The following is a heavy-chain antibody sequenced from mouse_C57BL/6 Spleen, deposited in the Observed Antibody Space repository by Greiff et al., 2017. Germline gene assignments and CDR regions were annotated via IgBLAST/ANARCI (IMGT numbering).Heavy chain of an antibody. V-gene: IGHV1-69*01. CDR3: ARYSGTTGYGFDV. Sequence: VQLQQPGAELVMPGASVKLSCKASGYTFTSYWMHWVKQRPGQGLEWIGEIDPSDSYTNYNQKFKGKSTLTVDKSSSTAYMQLSSLTSEDSAVYYCARYSGTTGYGFDVWGTGTTVTVSS. J-gene: IGHJ1*03. CDR1: GYTFTSYW. D-gene: IGHD1-1*01. CDR2: IDPSDSYT.